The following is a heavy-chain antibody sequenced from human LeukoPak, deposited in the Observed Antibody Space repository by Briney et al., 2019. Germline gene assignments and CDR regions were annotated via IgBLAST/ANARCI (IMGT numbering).Heavy chain of an antibody. V-gene: IGHV3-21*01. CDR3: ALMGPLGYCSSTSCPTILSYFDY. CDR1: GFTFSSYS. J-gene: IGHJ4*02. D-gene: IGHD2-2*01. CDR2: ISSSSGYI. Sequence: GGSLRLSCAASGFTFSSYSMNWVRQAPGKGLEWVSSISSSSGYIYYADSVKGRFTISRDNAKNSLYLQMNSLRAEDTAVYYCALMGPLGYCSSTSCPTILSYFDYWGQGTLVTVSS.